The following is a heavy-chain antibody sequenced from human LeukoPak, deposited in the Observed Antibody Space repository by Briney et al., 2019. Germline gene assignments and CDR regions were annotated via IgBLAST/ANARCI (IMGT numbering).Heavy chain of an antibody. CDR1: GGSFSGYY. CDR3: ARGGNCSGGSCYSDRGWFDP. J-gene: IGHJ5*02. V-gene: IGHV4-34*01. Sequence: SETLSLTCAVYGGSFSGYYWNWVRQPPGKGLEWIAEIHHTGSTNYNPSLTSRVTISVDTSKNQFSLKLSSVTAADTAVYYCARGGNCSGGSCYSDRGWFDPWGQGTLVTVSS. D-gene: IGHD2-15*01. CDR2: IHHTGST.